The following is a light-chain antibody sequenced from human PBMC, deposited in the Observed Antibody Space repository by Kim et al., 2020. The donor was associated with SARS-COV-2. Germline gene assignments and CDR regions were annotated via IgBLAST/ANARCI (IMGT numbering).Light chain of an antibody. CDR2: KDS. J-gene: IGLJ3*02. CDR3: QVWDSGTWV. V-gene: IGLV3-9*01. Sequence: SYELTQPLSVSVALGQTARLTCGGNNIQTKNVHWYRQKPCQAPVLVMYKDSKRPSGIPERFSGSNSGNTATLTITRAQAGDEADYYCQVWDSGTWVFGGGTQLTVL. CDR1: NIQTKN.